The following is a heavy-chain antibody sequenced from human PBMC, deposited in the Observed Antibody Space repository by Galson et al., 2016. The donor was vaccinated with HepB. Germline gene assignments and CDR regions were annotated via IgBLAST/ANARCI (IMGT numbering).Heavy chain of an antibody. D-gene: IGHD1-14*01. CDR1: GFTFSSYG. Sequence: SLRLSCAASGFTFSSYGMNWVRQAPGKGLEWVAVISYDGSKKYYADSVKGRFTISRDNSKNTLYLQMNSLRTEDTAEYYCANGNHAEYSWWGQGTLVTVSS. V-gene: IGHV3-30*18. J-gene: IGHJ4*02. CDR3: ANGNHAEYSW. CDR2: ISYDGSKK.